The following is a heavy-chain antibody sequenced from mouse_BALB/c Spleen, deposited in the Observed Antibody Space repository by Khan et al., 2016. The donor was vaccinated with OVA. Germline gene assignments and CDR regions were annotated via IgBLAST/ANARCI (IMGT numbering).Heavy chain of an antibody. CDR3: TRCDGSFCFNY. D-gene: IGHD2-3*01. J-gene: IGHJ2*01. V-gene: IGHV1-5*01. CDR2: IYPGISDT. Sequence: VQLKQSGTVLARPGTSVKMSCKASGYSFTSYWMHWVKQRPGQGLEWIGAIYPGISDTRYNQKFKGKAKLTAVTSASTVSMEFSSLTNEDSAVYDCTRCDGSFCFNYWGQGSTLTVSS. CDR1: GYSFTSYW.